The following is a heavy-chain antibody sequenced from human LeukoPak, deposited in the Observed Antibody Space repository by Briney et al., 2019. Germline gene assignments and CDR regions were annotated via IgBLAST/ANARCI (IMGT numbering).Heavy chain of an antibody. V-gene: IGHV4-59*12. CDR3: ARDGYGSGNAFDI. D-gene: IGHD3-10*01. CDR1: GGSMSSYY. CDR2: IYYSGST. J-gene: IGHJ3*02. Sequence: SETLSLTCTVSGGSMSSYYWSWIRQPPGKGLEWIGYIYYSGSTNYNPSLKSRVTISVDTSKNQFSLKLSSVTAADTAVYYCARDGYGSGNAFDIWGQGTMVTVSS.